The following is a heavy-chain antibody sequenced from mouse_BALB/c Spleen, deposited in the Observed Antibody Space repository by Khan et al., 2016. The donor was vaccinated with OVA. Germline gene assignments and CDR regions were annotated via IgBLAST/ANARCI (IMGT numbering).Heavy chain of an antibody. CDR2: IVPANGNT. J-gene: IGHJ1*01. CDR1: GYTIKDTY. D-gene: IGHD2-10*01. V-gene: IGHV14-3*02. CDR3: ARPYYDPRDFEV. Sequence: VQLQQSGAELVKPGASLKLSCTASGYTIKDTYLHWVKQRPKQGLEWIGRIVPANGNTEYDPKFQGKATITADTSSNTSYLQLSSLTSEDTAVDYCARPYYDPRDFEVWGEGTTVTVSS.